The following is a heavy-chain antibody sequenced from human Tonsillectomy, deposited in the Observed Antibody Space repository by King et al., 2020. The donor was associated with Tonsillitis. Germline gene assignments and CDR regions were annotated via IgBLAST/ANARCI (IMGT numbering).Heavy chain of an antibody. CDR1: GFAFRSYA. D-gene: IGHD6-19*01. CDR2: ISNDASRE. V-gene: IGHV3-33*05. J-gene: IGHJ4*02. Sequence: VQLVESGGGVVQPGRSLRLSCASSGFAFRSYAMHWVRQAPGKGLEWVAVISNDASRENYADSVKGRFTISRDNSKNTLYLQMNSLRAEDTAVYYCARERLYTSDWGIDYGGQGSLVTVSS. CDR3: ARERLYTSDWGIDY.